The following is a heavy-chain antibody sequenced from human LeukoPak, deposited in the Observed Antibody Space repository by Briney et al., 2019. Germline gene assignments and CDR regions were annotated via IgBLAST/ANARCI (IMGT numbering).Heavy chain of an antibody. Sequence: ASETLSLTCTVSGGSINSDYWSWIRQPPGKGLEWIGYIYYTGSTKYIPSLNSRVTMSIDTSKNQFSLKLSSVTAADTAVYYCARFSWYIDHWGQGTLVTVSS. CDR1: GGSINSDY. V-gene: IGHV4-59*01. J-gene: IGHJ4*02. CDR2: IYYTGST. CDR3: ARFSWYIDH.